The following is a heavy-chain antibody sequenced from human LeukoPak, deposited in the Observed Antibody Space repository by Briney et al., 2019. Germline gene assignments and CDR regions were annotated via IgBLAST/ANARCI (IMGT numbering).Heavy chain of an antibody. CDR2: ISASGGST. J-gene: IGHJ6*02. CDR3: VRGEKDYYYGLDV. CDR1: GFTFTNCA. D-gene: IGHD1-26*01. V-gene: IGHV3-23*01. Sequence: GGSLRLSCAASGFTFTNCAMSWVRQAPGKGLEWVSAISASGGSTYYADSVKGRFSISRDNSKNTVYLQMNSLRVEDTAVYYCVRGEKDYYYGLDVWGQGTTVTVSS.